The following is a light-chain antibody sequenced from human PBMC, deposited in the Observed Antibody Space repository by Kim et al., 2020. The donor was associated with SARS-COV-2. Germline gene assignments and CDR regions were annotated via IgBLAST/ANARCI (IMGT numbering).Light chain of an antibody. CDR1: SSNIGARFD. J-gene: IGLJ1*01. CDR2: SNN. Sequence: QRVTISCTGSSSNIGARFDVHWYQQLPGAAPKFLIYSNNNRPSGVPDRFSASKSGTSASLAITGLQAEDEADYYCQSFDNSLTSYVFGTGTTVTVL. CDR3: QSFDNSLTSYV. V-gene: IGLV1-40*01.